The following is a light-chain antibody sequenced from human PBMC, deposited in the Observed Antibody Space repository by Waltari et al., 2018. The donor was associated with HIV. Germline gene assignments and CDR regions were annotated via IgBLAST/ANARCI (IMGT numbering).Light chain of an antibody. CDR2: EVS. Sequence: QSALTQPASVSGSPGQPITISCTGTSSDVGGYNLVSWYQQHPGKAPKLMIYEVSKRPSGVSNRFSGSKPGNTAALTISGRQAEDEADYYCCAYAGSTTDVIFGGGTKLTVL. CDR3: CAYAGSTTDVI. CDR1: SSDVGGYNL. V-gene: IGLV2-23*02. J-gene: IGLJ2*01.